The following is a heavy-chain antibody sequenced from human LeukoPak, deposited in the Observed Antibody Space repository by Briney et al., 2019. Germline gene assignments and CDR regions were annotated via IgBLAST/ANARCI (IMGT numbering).Heavy chain of an antibody. D-gene: IGHD3-3*01. J-gene: IGHJ3*02. CDR3: AKANYNFWSGYYTGLAFDI. CDR2: ISGSCGIT. V-gene: IGHV3-23*01. CDR1: GFTFSSYA. Sequence: GGSLRLSCAGSGFTFSSYAMSWVRQAPGQGLEWVSAISGSCGITYYTDSVKGRSTISRDNSKTTLYLQMTSLGAEDTAIYYCAKANYNFWSGYYTGLAFDIWGQGTMVTVSS.